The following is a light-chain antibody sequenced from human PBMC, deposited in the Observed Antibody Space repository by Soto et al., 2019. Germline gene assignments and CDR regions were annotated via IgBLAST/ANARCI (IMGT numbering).Light chain of an antibody. V-gene: IGKV3-15*01. CDR2: GAS. CDR1: HIVSSN. Sequence: EIVMTQSPATLSVSPGERATLSCRASHIVSSNLAWYQQKPGQAPRLLIYGASTRATGIPARFSGSGSGTEFTLTISSLQSEDFAVYYCQQYNNWHPWTFGQGTKVEIK. CDR3: QQYNNWHPWT. J-gene: IGKJ1*01.